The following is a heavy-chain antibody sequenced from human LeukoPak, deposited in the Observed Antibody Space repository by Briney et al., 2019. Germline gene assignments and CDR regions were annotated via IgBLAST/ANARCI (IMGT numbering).Heavy chain of an antibody. D-gene: IGHD3-22*01. CDR1: GYSISSSNY. V-gene: IGHV4-28*05. CDR2: IYYSGSI. Sequence: NASEPLSLTCAVSGYSISSSNYWAWIRQPPGKGLAWIGHIYYSGSIYYNPSLKSRLTMTVDTTKNQLSLKLNSVTAADTAVYYWAREMIVERQRFDPWGQGALVTVSS. CDR3: AREMIVERQRFDP. J-gene: IGHJ5*02.